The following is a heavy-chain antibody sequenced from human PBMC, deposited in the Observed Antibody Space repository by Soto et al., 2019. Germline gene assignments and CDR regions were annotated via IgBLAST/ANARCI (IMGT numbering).Heavy chain of an antibody. V-gene: IGHV3-30*18. CDR1: GFTFSSYG. CDR2: ISYDGSNK. J-gene: IGHJ6*02. CDR3: AKDVGYCSSTSCQRYYYYYGMDV. Sequence: PGGSLRLSCAASGFTFSSYGMHWVRQAPGKGLEWVAVISYDGSNKYYADSVKGRFTISRDNSKNTLYLQMNSLRAEDTAVYYCAKDVGYCSSTSCQRYYYYYGMDVWGQGTTVTVSS. D-gene: IGHD2-2*01.